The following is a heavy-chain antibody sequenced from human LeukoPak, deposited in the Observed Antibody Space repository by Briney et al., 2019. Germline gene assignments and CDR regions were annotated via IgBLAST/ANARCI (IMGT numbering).Heavy chain of an antibody. CDR3: ARLKAVAGPHYYFDY. CDR2: IRDDGSSK. D-gene: IGHD6-19*01. V-gene: IGHV3-30*02. CDR1: GFTFSSYG. J-gene: IGHJ4*02. Sequence: GGSLRLSCAASGFTFSSYGMNWVRQAPGKGLEWVAFIRDDGSSKYYADSVKGRITVSRDNSKDTLSLQMNSLRAEDTAVYYCARLKAVAGPHYYFDYWGQGTLVTVSS.